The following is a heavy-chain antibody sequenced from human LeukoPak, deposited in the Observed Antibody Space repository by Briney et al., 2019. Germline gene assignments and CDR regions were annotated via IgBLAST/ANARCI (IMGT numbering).Heavy chain of an antibody. CDR3: ARENIVLMVYAIDD. CDR1: GFTFSSYS. Sequence: NPGGALRLSCAASGFTFSSYSMNWVRQGPGKGLGWGSSISSNSSDIYYADSVKGRFTISRDNDKNSLYLKMNSLRAEDTAVYYCARENIVLMVYAIDDWGQGTLVTVSS. D-gene: IGHD2-8*01. CDR2: ISSNSSDI. V-gene: IGHV3-21*01. J-gene: IGHJ4*02.